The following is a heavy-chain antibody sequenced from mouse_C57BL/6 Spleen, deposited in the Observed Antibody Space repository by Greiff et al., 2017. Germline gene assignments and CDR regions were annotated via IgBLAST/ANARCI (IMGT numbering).Heavy chain of an antibody. CDR3: AKNEESMGFLGY. CDR1: GFSLTSYG. D-gene: IGHD2-10*02. J-gene: IGHJ2*01. V-gene: IGHV2-5*01. Sequence: QVQLQQPGPGLVQPSQSLSLTCTVSGFSLTSYGVHWVRQSPGKGLEWLGVIWRGGSTDYNAAFMSRLSITKDNSKSQVFFKMNSMQADDTAIYYCAKNEESMGFLGYWGQGTTLTVSS. CDR2: IWRGGST.